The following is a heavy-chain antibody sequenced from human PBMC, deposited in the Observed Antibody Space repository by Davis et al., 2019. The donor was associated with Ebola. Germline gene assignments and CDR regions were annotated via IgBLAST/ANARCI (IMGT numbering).Heavy chain of an antibody. CDR2: IYYSGST. Sequence: SETLSLTCTVSGGSISSYYWSWIRQPPGKGLEWIGYIYYSGSTNYNPSLKSRVTISVDTSKNQFSLKLSSVTAADTAVYYCAGAAARDYDLIDYYYYGMDVWGQGTTVTVSS. J-gene: IGHJ6*02. D-gene: IGHD5-12*01. V-gene: IGHV4-59*01. CDR3: AGAAARDYDLIDYYYYGMDV. CDR1: GGSISSYY.